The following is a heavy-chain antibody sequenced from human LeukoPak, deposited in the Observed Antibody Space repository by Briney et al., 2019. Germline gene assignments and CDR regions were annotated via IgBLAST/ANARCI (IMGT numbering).Heavy chain of an antibody. CDR3: AKDQSPHCSGDRCYAVDC. Sequence: GGSLRLSCAASGFTFSDYSMNWVRQAPGEGLEWVSAISGSGVGTYYADSVKGRFTISRDNSKNTLYLQMNSLRGEDTAIYFCAKDQSPHCSGDRCYAVDCWGQGTLVTVSS. D-gene: IGHD2-15*01. CDR1: GFTFSDYS. V-gene: IGHV3-23*01. J-gene: IGHJ4*02. CDR2: ISGSGVGT.